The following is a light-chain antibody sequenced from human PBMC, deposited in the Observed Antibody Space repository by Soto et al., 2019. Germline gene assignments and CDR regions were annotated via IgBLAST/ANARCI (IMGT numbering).Light chain of an antibody. Sequence: IQMTQSPSSLSASVGDRVTITCRAGQNIITYLNWYQQKPGKAPKLLISAATNLQSGVPSRFSGSGSGTDFALTISSLQLEDFANYYCQQTKSAPLTFGGGTKVEIK. V-gene: IGKV1-39*01. CDR3: QQTKSAPLT. CDR2: AAT. CDR1: QNIITY. J-gene: IGKJ4*02.